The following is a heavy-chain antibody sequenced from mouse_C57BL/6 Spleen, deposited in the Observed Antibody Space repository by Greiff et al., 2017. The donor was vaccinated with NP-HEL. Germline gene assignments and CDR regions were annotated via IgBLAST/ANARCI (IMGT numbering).Heavy chain of an antibody. CDR2: IHPNSGST. CDR1: GYTFTSYW. V-gene: IGHV1-64*01. D-gene: IGHD1-1*01. CDR3: ARVNYGGSYYAMDY. J-gene: IGHJ4*01. Sequence: QVQLQQSGAELVKPGASVKLSCKASGYTFTSYWMHWVKQRPGQGLEWIGMIHPNSGSTNYNEKFKSKATLTVDKSSSTAYMKLSSLTSEESAVYYCARVNYGGSYYAMDYWGQGTSVTVSS.